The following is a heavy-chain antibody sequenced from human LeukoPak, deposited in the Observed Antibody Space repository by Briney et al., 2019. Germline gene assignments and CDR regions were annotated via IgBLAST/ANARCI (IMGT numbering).Heavy chain of an antibody. CDR1: GYTFTSYD. CDR3: ARGLDCTSTSCFYYYYYMDV. CDR2: MNPNSGDT. D-gene: IGHD2-2*01. J-gene: IGHJ6*03. Sequence: ASVKVSCKASGYTFTSYDINWVRQATGQGLEWMGWMNPNSGDTGYAQKFQGRVTITRNTSISTAYMELSSLRSEDTAVYYCARGLDCTSTSCFYYYYYMDVWGEGTTATVS. V-gene: IGHV1-8*03.